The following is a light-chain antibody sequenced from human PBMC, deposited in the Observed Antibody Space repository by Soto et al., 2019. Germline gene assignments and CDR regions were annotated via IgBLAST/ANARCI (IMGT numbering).Light chain of an antibody. J-gene: IGKJ2*01. CDR2: GVF. V-gene: IGKV3-20*01. CDR3: QHYDGSPRT. Sequence: VLTQSPDTMSLSPGERATLSCRTSQNVYNNYLAWYQQRPGQAPRLLIYGVFNRATGIPDRSSGSGYGTDFTPTISGLEPEDSAVYYCQHYDGSPRTFGQGTNLEIK. CDR1: QNVYNNY.